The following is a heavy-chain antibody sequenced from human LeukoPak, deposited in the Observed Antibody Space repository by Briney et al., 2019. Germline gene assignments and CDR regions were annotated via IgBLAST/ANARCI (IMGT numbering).Heavy chain of an antibody. CDR3: ARVLDGSRGDYLFDY. Sequence: GGSLRLSCAASGFTFSSYIMNWVRQAPGKGLEWVSYISSSGATIYYADSVKGRFTISRDNAKNSLYLQMNSLRAEDTAVYYCARVLDGSRGDYLFDYWGQGTLVTVSS. V-gene: IGHV3-48*04. J-gene: IGHJ4*02. D-gene: IGHD2-21*01. CDR1: GFTFSSYI. CDR2: ISSSGATI.